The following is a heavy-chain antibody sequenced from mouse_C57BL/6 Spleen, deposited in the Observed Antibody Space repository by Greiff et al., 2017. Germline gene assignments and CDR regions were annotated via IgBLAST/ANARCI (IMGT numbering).Heavy chain of an antibody. CDR1: GYAFSSYW. CDR2: IYPGDGDT. CDR3: ARTLFITSGDYFDY. V-gene: IGHV1-80*01. Sequence: QVHVQQSGAELVKPGASVKISCKASGYAFSSYWMNWVKQRPGKGLEWIGRIYPGDGDTNYNGKFKGKATLTADKSSSTAYMQLSSLTSEDSAVYFCARTLFITSGDYFDYWGQGTTLTVSS. J-gene: IGHJ2*01. D-gene: IGHD1-1*01.